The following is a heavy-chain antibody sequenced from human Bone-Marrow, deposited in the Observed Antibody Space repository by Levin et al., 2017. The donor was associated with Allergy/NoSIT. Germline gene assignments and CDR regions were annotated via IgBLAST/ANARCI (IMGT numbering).Heavy chain of an antibody. D-gene: IGHD2-15*01. CDR2: ISHSGSS. CDR1: GGSISSYF. CDR3: ARDRVITSGSTYYDYGMDV. Sequence: SEPLSLTCTVSGGSISSYFWSWIRQPPGKGLEWIGYISHSGSSNYNPSLKSRVTISVDTSKNQFSLKLTSVTAADTAVYYCARDRVITSGSTYYDYGMDVWGQGTTVTVS. J-gene: IGHJ6*02. V-gene: IGHV4-59*01.